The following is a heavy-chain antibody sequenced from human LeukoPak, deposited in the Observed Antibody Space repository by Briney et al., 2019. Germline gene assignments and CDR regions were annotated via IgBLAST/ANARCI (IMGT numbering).Heavy chain of an antibody. Sequence: GGSLRLSCAASGFTFSSYSMNWVRQAPGKGLEWVSYISSSSSTIYYADSVKGRFTISRDNAKSSLYLQMYSLRDEDTAVYYCARSTMVQGVHWGQGTLVTVSS. CDR1: GFTFSSYS. J-gene: IGHJ4*02. D-gene: IGHD3-10*01. CDR3: ARSTMVQGVH. CDR2: ISSSSSTI. V-gene: IGHV3-48*02.